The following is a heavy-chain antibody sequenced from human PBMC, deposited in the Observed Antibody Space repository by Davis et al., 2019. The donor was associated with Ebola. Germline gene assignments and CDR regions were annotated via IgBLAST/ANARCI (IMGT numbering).Heavy chain of an antibody. CDR2: IDWDDDK. V-gene: IGHV2-70*11. Sequence: SGPTLVKPTQTLTLTCTFSGFSLTTKGMSVNWVRQTPGKALEWLARIDWDDDKYYRTSLKTRLTISKDTSTNQVVLIMTNMDPVDSATYYCARINAEGDSNIWYYGMDVWGQGTTVTVSS. CDR1: GFSLTTKGMS. J-gene: IGHJ6*02. D-gene: IGHD4-11*01. CDR3: ARINAEGDSNIWYYGMDV.